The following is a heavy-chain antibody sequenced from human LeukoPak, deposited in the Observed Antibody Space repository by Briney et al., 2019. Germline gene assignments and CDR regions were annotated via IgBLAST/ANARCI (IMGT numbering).Heavy chain of an antibody. D-gene: IGHD3-10*01. J-gene: IGHJ4*02. V-gene: IGHV3-21*01. CDR3: ARSVLLWFGELAFFDY. CDR2: ISSSSSYI. CDR1: GFTFSSYS. Sequence: GGSLRLSCAASGFTFSSYSMNWVRQAPGKGLEWVSSISSSSSYIYYADSVKGRFTISRDNAKNSLYLQMNSLRAEDTAVYYCARSVLLWFGELAFFDYWGQGTLVTVSS.